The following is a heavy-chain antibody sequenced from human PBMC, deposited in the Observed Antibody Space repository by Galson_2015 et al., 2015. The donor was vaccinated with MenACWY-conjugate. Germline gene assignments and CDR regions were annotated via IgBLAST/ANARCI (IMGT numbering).Heavy chain of an antibody. V-gene: IGHV3-11*06. J-gene: IGHJ4*02. CDR1: GFTFSDYY. CDR3: ARFPRTPGKYPDY. Sequence: SLRLSCAASGFTFSDYYMSWVRQAPGKGLECVSYISTRSYTNYADSVQGRITISRDNAKNSVYLQMDSLRAEDTAVYYCARFPRTPGKYPDYWGQGTPVTVSS. CDR2: ISTRSYT. D-gene: IGHD1-14*01.